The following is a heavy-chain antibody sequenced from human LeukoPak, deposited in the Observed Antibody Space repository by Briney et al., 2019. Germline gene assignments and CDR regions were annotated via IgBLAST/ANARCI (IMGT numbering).Heavy chain of an antibody. CDR2: INPNSGGT. J-gene: IGHJ5*02. D-gene: IGHD6-13*01. CDR1: GYTFTGYY. Sequence: GASVKVSCKASGYTFTGYYMHWVRQAPGQGLEWMGWINPNSGGTNYAQKFQGRVTMTRDTSISTAYMVLSRLRSDDTAVYYCARSSSSISNWFDPWGQGTLVTVSS. V-gene: IGHV1-2*02. CDR3: ARSSSSISNWFDP.